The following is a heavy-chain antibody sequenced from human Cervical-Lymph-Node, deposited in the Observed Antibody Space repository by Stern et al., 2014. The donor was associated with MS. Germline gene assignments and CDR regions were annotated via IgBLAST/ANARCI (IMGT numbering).Heavy chain of an antibody. CDR2: ISYDGTKK. Sequence: QVQLVQSGGGVVQPGRSLRLTCAASGFIFSNYAMHWVRQTPGKGLQWLPVISYDGTKKYYADSVKGRFSISRDNAERKVYLHLDSLIEDDAALYYCARVSVGAGTWFDLWGQGTLVTVSS. CDR1: GFIFSNYA. D-gene: IGHD1-7*01. CDR3: ARVSVGAGTWFDL. V-gene: IGHV3-30*14. J-gene: IGHJ5*02.